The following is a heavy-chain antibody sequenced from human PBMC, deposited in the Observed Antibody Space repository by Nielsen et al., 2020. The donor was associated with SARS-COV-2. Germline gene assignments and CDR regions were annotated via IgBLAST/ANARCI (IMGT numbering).Heavy chain of an antibody. D-gene: IGHD6-19*01. Sequence: SLKISCAASGFTFDDYAMHWVRQAPGKGLEWVSGISWNSGSIGYADSVKGRFTISRDKSKNTLYVLMNSLRAEDTAVYYCAKMSPPGIAVGADEYFQHWGQGTLVTVSS. J-gene: IGHJ1*01. CDR2: ISWNSGSI. V-gene: IGHV3-9*01. CDR1: GFTFDDYA. CDR3: AKMSPPGIAVGADEYFQH.